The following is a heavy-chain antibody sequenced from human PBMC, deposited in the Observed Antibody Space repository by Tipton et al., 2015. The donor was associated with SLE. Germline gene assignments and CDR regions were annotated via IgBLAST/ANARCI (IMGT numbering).Heavy chain of an antibody. CDR2: ISSSGGYT. CDR1: GFTFSHYA. Sequence: GSLRLSCAASGFTFSHYAMGWVRQAPGKGLEWVSAISSSGGYTYYADSVQGRFTMSRDNSKNSLFLQLNSLRADDTAIYYCARGVSLGWFDPWGQGTLVTVSS. J-gene: IGHJ5*02. D-gene: IGHD3-16*02. CDR3: ARGVSLGWFDP. V-gene: IGHV3-23*01.